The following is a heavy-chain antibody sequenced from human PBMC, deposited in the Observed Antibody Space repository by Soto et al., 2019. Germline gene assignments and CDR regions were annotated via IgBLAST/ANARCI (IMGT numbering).Heavy chain of an antibody. CDR1: RFSLNSNGMA. D-gene: IGHD6-19*01. CDR3: AHSRGWPPVQFDY. J-gene: IGHJ4*02. V-gene: IGHV2-5*02. Sequence: QITLKESGPTLVKPTQTLTLTCTFSRFSLNSNGMAVGWIRQPPGKALEWLTLIYWDDDKRYRPSLKTRLTITKDTSKNQVFLTMTNMDPVDTATYYCAHSRGWPPVQFDYWGQGILVIVSS. CDR2: IYWDDDK.